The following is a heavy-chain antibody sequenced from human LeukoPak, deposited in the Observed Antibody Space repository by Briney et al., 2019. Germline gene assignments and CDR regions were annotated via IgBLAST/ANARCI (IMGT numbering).Heavy chain of an antibody. CDR2: IYTSGST. Sequence: SETLSLTCTVSGGSISSGSYYWSWIRQPAGKGLEWIGRIYTSGSTNYNPSLKSRVTISVDTSKNQFSLKLSSVTAADTAVYYCARAHYDILTGYYIDYWGQGTLVTVSS. CDR1: GGSISSGSYY. CDR3: ARAHYDILTGYYIDY. J-gene: IGHJ4*02. V-gene: IGHV4-61*02. D-gene: IGHD3-9*01.